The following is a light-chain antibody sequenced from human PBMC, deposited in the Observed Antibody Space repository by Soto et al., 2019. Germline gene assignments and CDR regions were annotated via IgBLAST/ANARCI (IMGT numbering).Light chain of an antibody. CDR1: QSVTSNY. Sequence: EIVLTQSPGTLSLSPGERATLSCRASQSVTSNYLAWYQQRPGQAPRLLIYDASIRFTGIPDRFSGSGSGTDFTLAISRLEPEDFAVYYCQHFGTSVYTFGQGTKVEIK. CDR3: QHFGTSVYT. J-gene: IGKJ2*01. CDR2: DAS. V-gene: IGKV3-20*01.